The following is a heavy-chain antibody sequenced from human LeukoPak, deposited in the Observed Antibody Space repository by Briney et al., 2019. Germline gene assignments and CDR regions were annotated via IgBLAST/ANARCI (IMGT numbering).Heavy chain of an antibody. CDR1: DGFTTGYY. CDR3: ARHISVSYDAFDL. CDR2: VYYTGRT. J-gene: IGHJ3*01. Sequence: PSETLSLTCTVSDGFTTGYYWSWIRQPPGKGLEWIAYVYYTGRTLYNPSLESRVTISVDTSKTQFSLKLTSVTAADTAVYYCARHISVSYDAFDLWGRGTTVTVSS. D-gene: IGHD6-19*01. V-gene: IGHV4-59*08.